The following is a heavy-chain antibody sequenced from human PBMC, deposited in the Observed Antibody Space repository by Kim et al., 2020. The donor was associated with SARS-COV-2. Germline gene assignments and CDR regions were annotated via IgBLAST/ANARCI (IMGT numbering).Heavy chain of an antibody. D-gene: IGHD4-17*01. J-gene: IGHJ4*02. CDR3: ARTHYGDSV. CDR2: INQGGTEK. V-gene: IGHV3-7*01. Sequence: GGSLRLSCAASVFTFSTYWMTWVRQAPGKGLEWVANINQGGTEKYYVDSVKGRFTISRDNAKNSLFLDVNSLRVEDTAVYYCARTHYGDSVWGQGTLVTVSS. CDR1: VFTFSTYW.